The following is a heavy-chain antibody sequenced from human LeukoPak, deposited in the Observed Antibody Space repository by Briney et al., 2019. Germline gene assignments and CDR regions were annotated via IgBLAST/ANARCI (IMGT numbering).Heavy chain of an antibody. Sequence: ASVKVSCKASGYTFTDSYMHWVRQAPGQGFEWMGWINPKTGGTNYAQRFQGRVTMTRDTSIRTAYMELNSLRSDDTAVYYCARDGRLTIFVRGIITEGSPPKNWGQGTLVTVSS. J-gene: IGHJ4*02. V-gene: IGHV1-2*02. CDR2: INPKTGGT. CDR3: ARDGRLTIFVRGIITEGSPPKN. D-gene: IGHD3-10*01. CDR1: GYTFTDSY.